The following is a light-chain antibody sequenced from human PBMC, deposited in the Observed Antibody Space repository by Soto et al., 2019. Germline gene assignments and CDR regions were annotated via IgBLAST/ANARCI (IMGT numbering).Light chain of an antibody. J-gene: IGLJ2*01. CDR1: SSDVVGYND. CDR2: DVS. Sequence: QSALTQPRAVSGSPGQSVTISCTGTSSDVVGYNDVSWYQQYPGKAPKLMIYDVSKRPSGVPDRFSGSKSGNTASLTVSGLQADDEAEYYCCSYAGSVIFGGGTKVTVL. CDR3: CSYAGSVI. V-gene: IGLV2-11*01.